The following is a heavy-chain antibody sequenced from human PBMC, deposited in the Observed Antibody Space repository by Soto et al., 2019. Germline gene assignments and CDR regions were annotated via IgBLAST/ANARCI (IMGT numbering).Heavy chain of an antibody. CDR1: GFTLQNYA. D-gene: IGHD3-10*01. CDR3: AKGKSTGDIDWFDP. Sequence: EVQLLQSGGGLARPGGSLRLSCTASGFTLQNYAMAWVRQAPGKGLEWVSTLIGGHYGTAYSYSVKGRFTVSRGNSKNCLYLRMNSLGVEDTAMYFCAKGKSTGDIDWFDPWGQGSLVTVSS. CDR2: LIGGHYGT. J-gene: IGHJ5*02. V-gene: IGHV3-23*01.